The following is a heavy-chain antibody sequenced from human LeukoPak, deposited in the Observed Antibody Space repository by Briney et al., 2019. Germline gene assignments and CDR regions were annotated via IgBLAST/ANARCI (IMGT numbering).Heavy chain of an antibody. D-gene: IGHD6-6*01. CDR2: ISYDGSNK. Sequence: PGRSLRLSCAASGFTFSSYGMHWVRQAPGKGLEWVAVISYDGSNKYSADSVKGRITISRDNSKNTVYLQMNSLRAEDTAVYFCVKTFQYSSNWYDYWGQGTLVTVSS. CDR1: GFTFSSYG. J-gene: IGHJ5*01. CDR3: VKTFQYSSNWYDY. V-gene: IGHV3-30*18.